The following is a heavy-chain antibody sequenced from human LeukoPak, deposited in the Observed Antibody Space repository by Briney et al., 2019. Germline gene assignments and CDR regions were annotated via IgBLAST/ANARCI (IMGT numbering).Heavy chain of an antibody. CDR2: IYTSGST. D-gene: IGHD2-15*01. V-gene: IGHV4-4*07. Sequence: SETLSLTCTVAGYSISSGYYWGWIRQPAGKGLEWIGRIYTSGSTNYNPSLKSRVTMSVDTSKNQFSLKLSSVTAADTAVYYCARYCSGGSCHRPLLGYFDYWGQGTLVTVSS. CDR3: ARYCSGGSCHRPLLGYFDY. CDR1: GYSISSGYY. J-gene: IGHJ4*02.